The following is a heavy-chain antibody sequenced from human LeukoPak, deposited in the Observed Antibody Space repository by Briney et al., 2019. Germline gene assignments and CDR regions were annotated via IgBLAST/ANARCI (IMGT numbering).Heavy chain of an antibody. D-gene: IGHD2-21*01. J-gene: IGHJ4*02. CDR2: IYESGQTT. CDR3: AKDYRIGYSDHFDY. Sequence: GGSLRLSCVGSGFTFSSHAMSWVRQAPEKGLEWVSGIYESGQTTHYADSVKGRFSISRDNSKNALYLQMDSLRGEDTAIYYCAKDYRIGYSDHFDYWGQGALVTVSS. CDR1: GFTFSSHA. V-gene: IGHV3-23*01.